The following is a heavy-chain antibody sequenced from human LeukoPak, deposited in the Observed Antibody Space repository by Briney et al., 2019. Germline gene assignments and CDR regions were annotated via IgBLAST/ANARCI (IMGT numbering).Heavy chain of an antibody. V-gene: IGHV3-21*06. CDR2: ISSSSSYI. J-gene: IGHJ3*02. CDR1: GFTFSSYT. D-gene: IGHD3-9*01. CDR3: ARDTYDILTGYYKWAFDM. Sequence: GGSLRLSCAASGFTFSSYTMNWVRQAPGKGLEWVSSISSSSSYIYYADSVKGRFTISRDNAKNSLYLQMNSLRAEDTAVYYCARDTYDILTGYYKWAFDMWGQGTMVTVSS.